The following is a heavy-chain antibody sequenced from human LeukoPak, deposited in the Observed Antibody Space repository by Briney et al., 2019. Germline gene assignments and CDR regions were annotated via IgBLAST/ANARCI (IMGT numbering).Heavy chain of an antibody. V-gene: IGHV3-48*04. J-gene: IGHJ4*02. CDR3: ARDQGREYGSGSYSDY. CDR1: GFTFSSYS. D-gene: IGHD3-10*01. Sequence: GGSLRLSCAASGFTFSSYSMNWVRQAPGKGLEWVSYISSSSSTIYYADSVKGRFTISRDNAKNSRYLQMNSLRAEDTAVYYCARDQGREYGSGSYSDYWGQGTLVTVSS. CDR2: ISSSSSTI.